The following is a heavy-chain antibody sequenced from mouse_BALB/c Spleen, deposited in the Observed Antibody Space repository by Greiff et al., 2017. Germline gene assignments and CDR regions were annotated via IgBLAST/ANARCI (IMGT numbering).Heavy chain of an antibody. D-gene: IGHD2-2*01. V-gene: IGHV5-6-3*01. J-gene: IGHJ4*01. CDR1: GFTFSSYG. Sequence: DVQLQESGGGLVQPGGSLKLSCAASGFTFSSYGMSWVRQTPDKRLELVATINSNGGSTYYPDSVKGRFTISRDNAKNTLYLQMSSLKSEDTAMYYCARGGYLYAMDYWGQGTSVTVSS. CDR3: ARGGYLYAMDY. CDR2: INSNGGST.